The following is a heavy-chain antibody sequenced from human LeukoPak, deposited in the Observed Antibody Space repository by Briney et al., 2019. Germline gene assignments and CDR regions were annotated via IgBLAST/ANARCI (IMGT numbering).Heavy chain of an antibody. Sequence: GGSLRLSCAASGFTFSSYGMHWVRQAPGKGLEWVAVISYDGSNKYYADSVKGRFTISRDNSKNTLYLQMNSLKTEDTAVYYCTTELPGAMITFGGVIVPYLDYWGQGTLVTVSS. CDR3: TTELPGAMITFGGVIVPYLDY. CDR1: GFTFSSYG. D-gene: IGHD3-16*02. CDR2: ISYDGSNK. V-gene: IGHV3-30*03. J-gene: IGHJ4*02.